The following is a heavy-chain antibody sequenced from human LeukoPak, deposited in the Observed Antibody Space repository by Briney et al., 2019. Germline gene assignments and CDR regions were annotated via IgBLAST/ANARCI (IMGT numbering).Heavy chain of an antibody. V-gene: IGHV3-23*01. D-gene: IGHD6-13*01. CDR2: IGSGSGGRT. CDR3: VQSTAWYRSSWYLIY. CDR1: GFAFSSYA. Sequence: GGSLRLSCAASGFAFSSYAMTWVRQAPGKGLEWVSGIGSGSGGRTYYADSVKGRFSISRDNSRDTLNLQMNSLRAEDTAIYYCVQSTAWYRSSWYLIYWGQGILVTVSS. J-gene: IGHJ4*02.